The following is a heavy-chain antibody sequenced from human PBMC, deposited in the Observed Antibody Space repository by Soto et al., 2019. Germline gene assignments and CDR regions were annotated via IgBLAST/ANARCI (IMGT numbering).Heavy chain of an antibody. CDR2: ISYDGSNK. J-gene: IGHJ4*02. V-gene: IGHV3-30-3*01. CDR1: GFTFSSYA. Sequence: QVQLVESGGGVVQPGRSLRLSCAASGFTFSSYAMHWVRQAPGKGLEWVAVISYDGSNKYYADSVKGRFTISRDNSKNTLSRQMNRLKAEDTAVYYCARDPMGRYYGSGSYYFDYWGQGTLVTVAS. D-gene: IGHD3-10*01. CDR3: ARDPMGRYYGSGSYYFDY.